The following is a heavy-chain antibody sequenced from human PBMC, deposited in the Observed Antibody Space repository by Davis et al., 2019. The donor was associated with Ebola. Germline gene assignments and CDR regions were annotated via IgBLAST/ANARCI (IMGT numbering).Heavy chain of an antibody. J-gene: IGHJ6*02. CDR1: GFTVSSNY. CDR2: IYSGGST. V-gene: IGHV3-66*01. Sequence: GGSLRLSCAASGFTVSSNYMSWVRQAPGKGLEWVSVIYSGGSTYYADSVKGRFTISRDNSKNTLYLQMNSLRAEDTAVYYCARDRGSLIRTSRRGYYYYGMDVWGQGTTVTVSS. CDR3: ARDRGSLIRTSRRGYYYYGMDV. D-gene: IGHD2-2*01.